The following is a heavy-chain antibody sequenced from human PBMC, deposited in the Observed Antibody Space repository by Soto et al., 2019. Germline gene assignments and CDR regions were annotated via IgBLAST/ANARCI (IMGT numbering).Heavy chain of an antibody. CDR1: GFTFSNYW. CDR3: ARDRNFWSGYYAPYYYYYMDV. CDR2: IKQDGSEK. V-gene: IGHV3-7*01. D-gene: IGHD3-3*01. Sequence: PGGSRRLPYATSGFTFSNYWMNWVRQAPGKGLEWVANIKQDGSEKYYVDSVKGRFTISRDNAKNSLYLQMNSLRAEDTAVYYCARDRNFWSGYYAPYYYYYMDVWGKGTTVTVSS. J-gene: IGHJ6*03.